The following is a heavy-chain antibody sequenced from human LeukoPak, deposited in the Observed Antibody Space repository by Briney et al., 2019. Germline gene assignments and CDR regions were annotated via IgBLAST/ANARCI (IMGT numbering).Heavy chain of an antibody. CDR1: GGTFSSYA. D-gene: IGHD1-7*01. V-gene: IGHV1-69*06. Sequence: SVKVSCKASGGTFSSYAISWVRQAPGQGLEWMGRIIPTFGTANYAQKFQGRVTITADKSTSTAYMELSSLRSENTDVYYCARADNWNYGGDWFDPWGQGTLVTVSS. CDR2: IIPTFGTA. J-gene: IGHJ5*02. CDR3: ARADNWNYGGDWFDP.